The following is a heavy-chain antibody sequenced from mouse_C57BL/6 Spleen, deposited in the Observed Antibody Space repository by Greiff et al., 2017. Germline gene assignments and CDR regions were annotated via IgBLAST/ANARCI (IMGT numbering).Heavy chain of an antibody. CDR3: ARNWRSSPSISMDY. CDR1: GFSLTSYA. D-gene: IGHD1-1*01. CDR2: IWTGGGT. Sequence: VKLMESGPGLVAPSQSLSITCTVSGFSLTSYAISWVRQPPGKGLEWLGVIWTGGGTNYNSALKSRLSISKDNSKSQVFLKMNSLQTDDTARYYCARNWRSSPSISMDYWGQGTSVTVSS. J-gene: IGHJ4*01. V-gene: IGHV2-9-1*01.